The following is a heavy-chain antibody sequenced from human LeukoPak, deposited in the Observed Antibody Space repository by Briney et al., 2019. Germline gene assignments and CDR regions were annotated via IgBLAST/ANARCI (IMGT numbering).Heavy chain of an antibody. CDR1: GVSISSGNYY. Sequence: SETLSLTCTVSGVSISSGNYYWGWIRQPPGKGLEWIGSVYYSGYTYYNPSLKSRVTISVDTSKNQFSLKLSSLTAADTTIYYCARHDLTTRHWFDPWGQGTLVTVSS. CDR3: ARHDLTTRHWFDP. J-gene: IGHJ5*02. CDR2: VYYSGYT. D-gene: IGHD1-1*01. V-gene: IGHV4-39*01.